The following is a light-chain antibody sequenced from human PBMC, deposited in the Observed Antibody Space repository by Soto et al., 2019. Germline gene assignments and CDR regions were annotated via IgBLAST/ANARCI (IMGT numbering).Light chain of an antibody. CDR3: QSYYSSLSEEV. V-gene: IGLV1-40*01. J-gene: IGLJ2*01. CDR1: SSNIGAGYD. Sequence: QSVLTQPPSVSGAPGQRVTISCTGSSSNIGAGYDVHWYQQLPGTAPKLLIYGNSNRPSGVPDRFSGSKSGTSASLAITGLQDEDEADYYCQSYYSSLSEEVFGGGTKVTVL. CDR2: GNS.